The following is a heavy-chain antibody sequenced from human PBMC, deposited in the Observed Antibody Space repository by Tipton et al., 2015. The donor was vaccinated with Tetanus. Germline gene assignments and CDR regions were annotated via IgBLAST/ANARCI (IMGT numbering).Heavy chain of an antibody. CDR1: GFTFSAFG. V-gene: IGHV3-33*01. J-gene: IGHJ6*02. D-gene: IGHD4-17*01. CDR2: IWHDGSNE. Sequence: RSLRLSCVAPGFTFSAFGMHWVRQAPGKGLEWVAVIWHDGSNEYYADSVKGRFTISRDNSKNTVNLQMNSLRVEDTAVYFCVRDRLRSKYFSGMDVWGQGNTVIVSS. CDR3: VRDRLRSKYFSGMDV.